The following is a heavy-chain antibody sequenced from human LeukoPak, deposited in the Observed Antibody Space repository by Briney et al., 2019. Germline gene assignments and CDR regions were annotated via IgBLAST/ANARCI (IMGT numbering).Heavy chain of an antibody. CDR1: GFTFSSYS. D-gene: IGHD6-6*01. CDR3: ARGQGKRQLVANWFDP. Sequence: GGSLRLSCAASGFTFSSYSMNWVRQAPGKGLEWVSSISSSSSYIYYADSVKGRFTISRDNAKNSLYLQMNSLRAEDTAVYYCARGQGKRQLVANWFDPWGQGTLVTVSS. J-gene: IGHJ5*02. V-gene: IGHV3-21*01. CDR2: ISSSSSYI.